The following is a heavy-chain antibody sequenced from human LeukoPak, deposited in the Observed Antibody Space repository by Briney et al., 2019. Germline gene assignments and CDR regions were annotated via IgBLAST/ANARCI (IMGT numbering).Heavy chain of an antibody. D-gene: IGHD6-19*01. CDR2: IYYSGST. CDR1: GGSISSYY. CDR3: ARLSSSGWTRRGFDY. V-gene: IGHV4-59*08. J-gene: IGHJ4*02. Sequence: PSETLSLTCTVSGGSISSYYWSWIRQPPGKGLEWVGYIYYSGSTNYNPSLKSRVTISVDTSRNQFSLKLSSVTAEDTAVYYSARLSSSGWTRRGFDYWGQGTLVTVSS.